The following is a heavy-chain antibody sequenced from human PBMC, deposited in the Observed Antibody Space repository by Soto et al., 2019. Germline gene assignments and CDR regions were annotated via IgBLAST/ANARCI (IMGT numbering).Heavy chain of an antibody. J-gene: IGHJ6*02. CDR1: GYSFTSYW. D-gene: IGHD3-10*01. V-gene: IGHV5-51*01. CDR2: IHPGDSDT. CDR3: ARAVSGGYYYYGMDV. Sequence: GESLKISCKGSGYSFTSYWIGWVRQMPGKGLEWMGIIHPGDSDTRYSPSFQGQVTVSADKSISTAYLQWSSLKASDTAMYYCARAVSGGYYYYGMDVWGQGTTVTVSS.